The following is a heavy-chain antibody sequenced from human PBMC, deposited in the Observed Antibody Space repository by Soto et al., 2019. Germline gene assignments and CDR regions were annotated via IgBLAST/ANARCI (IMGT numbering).Heavy chain of an antibody. D-gene: IGHD3-16*02. CDR2: INHSGST. V-gene: IGHV4-34*01. CDR1: GGSFSGYY. J-gene: IGHJ5*02. CDR3: ARERDYVWGSYRRNWFDP. Sequence: SETLSLTCAVYGGSFSGYYWSWIRQPPGKGLEWIGEINHSGSTNYNPSLKSRVTISVDTSKNQFSLKLSSVTAADTAVYYCARERDYVWGSYRRNWFDPWGQGTLVTVSS.